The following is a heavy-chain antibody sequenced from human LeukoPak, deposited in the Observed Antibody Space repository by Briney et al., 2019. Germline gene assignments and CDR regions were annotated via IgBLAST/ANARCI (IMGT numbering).Heavy chain of an antibody. CDR2: IYPGDSDT. Sequence: GESLKISCKGSGYSFTSYWIGWVRQMPGKGLEWMGIIYPGDSDTRYSPSFQCQVTISADKSISTAYLQWSSLKASDTAMYYCARQRQRYSSGWFFDYWGQGTLVTVSS. J-gene: IGHJ4*02. CDR1: GYSFTSYW. D-gene: IGHD6-19*01. CDR3: ARQRQRYSSGWFFDY. V-gene: IGHV5-51*01.